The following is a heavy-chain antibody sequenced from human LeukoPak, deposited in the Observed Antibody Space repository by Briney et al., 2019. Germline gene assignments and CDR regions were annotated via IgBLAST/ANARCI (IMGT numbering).Heavy chain of an antibody. CDR1: GASISSSNW. CDR3: ARAGWYTLDN. CDR2: IYHSGST. J-gene: IGHJ4*02. D-gene: IGHD2-15*01. V-gene: IGHV4-4*02. Sequence: SGTLSLTCAVSGASISSSNWLSWVRQPPGKGLEWIGEIYHSGSTNYNPSLKSRVTISVDNSKNQFSLKMSSMTAADTAVYYCARAGWYTLDNWGQGTLVTVSS.